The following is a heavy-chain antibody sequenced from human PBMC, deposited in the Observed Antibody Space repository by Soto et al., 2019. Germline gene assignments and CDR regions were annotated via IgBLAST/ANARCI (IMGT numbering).Heavy chain of an antibody. CDR2: INAGNGNT. D-gene: IGHD3-10*01. Sequence: ASVKVSCKASGYTFTSYAMHWVRQAPGQRLEWMRWINAGNGNTKYSQKFQGRVTITRDTSASTAYMELSSLRAEDTAVYYCARERRVRGGWFDPWGQGTLVTVSS. J-gene: IGHJ5*02. CDR3: ARERRVRGGWFDP. V-gene: IGHV1-3*01. CDR1: GYTFTSYA.